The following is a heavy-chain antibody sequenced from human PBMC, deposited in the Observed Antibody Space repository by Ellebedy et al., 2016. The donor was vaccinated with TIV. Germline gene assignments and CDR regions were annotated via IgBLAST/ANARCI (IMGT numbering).Heavy chain of an antibody. CDR3: VRAPNPPHYYYGMDV. CDR1: GGSISSTGYS. V-gene: IGHV4-30-2*01. D-gene: IGHD2-8*01. Sequence: MPSETLSLTCDVSGGSISSTGYSWSWVRQPPGKGLEWIGYIYHCGSTYYHPSLRSRVTISVNRFKNQFFLNLAAVTAADTAVYYCVRAPNPPHYYYGMDVWGQGTTVTVSS. J-gene: IGHJ6*02. CDR2: IYHCGST.